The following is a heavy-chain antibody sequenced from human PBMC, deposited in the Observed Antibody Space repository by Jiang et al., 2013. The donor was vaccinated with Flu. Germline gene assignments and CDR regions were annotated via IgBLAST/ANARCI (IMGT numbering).Heavy chain of an antibody. D-gene: IGHD6-13*01. CDR2: T. Sequence: TNYAQKLQGRVTMTTDTSTSTAYMELRSLRSDDTAVYYCARDVRAAAAGYYGYWGQGTLVTVSS. V-gene: IGHV1-18*01. J-gene: IGHJ4*02. CDR3: ARDVRAAAAGYYGY.